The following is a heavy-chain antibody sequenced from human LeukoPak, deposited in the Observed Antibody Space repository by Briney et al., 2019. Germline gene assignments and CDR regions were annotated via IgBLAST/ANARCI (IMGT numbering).Heavy chain of an antibody. V-gene: IGHV4-4*07. Sequence: KPSETLSLTCTVSGGSISSYYWSWIRQPAGKGLEWIGRIYTSGSTNYNPSLKSRVTMSVDTSKNQFSLKLSSVTAADTAVYYCARDVLPSSSSWYQGYYYYYYMDVWGKGTTVTISS. CDR1: GGSISSYY. CDR3: ARDVLPSSSSWYQGYYYYYYMDV. D-gene: IGHD6-13*01. CDR2: IYTSGST. J-gene: IGHJ6*03.